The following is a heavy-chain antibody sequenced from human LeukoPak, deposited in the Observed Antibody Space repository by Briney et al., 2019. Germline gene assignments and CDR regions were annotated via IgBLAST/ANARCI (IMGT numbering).Heavy chain of an antibody. CDR2: ISSSSSYI. V-gene: IGHV3-21*01. CDR1: GFTFDDYA. CDR3: AREGKDYDFWSGYVYGMDV. Sequence: GRSLRLSCAASGFTFDDYAMHWVRQAPGKGLEWVSSISSSSSYIYYADSVKGRFTISRDNAKNSLYLQMNSLRAEDTAVYYCAREGKDYDFWSGYVYGMDVWGQGTTVTVSS. J-gene: IGHJ6*02. D-gene: IGHD3-3*01.